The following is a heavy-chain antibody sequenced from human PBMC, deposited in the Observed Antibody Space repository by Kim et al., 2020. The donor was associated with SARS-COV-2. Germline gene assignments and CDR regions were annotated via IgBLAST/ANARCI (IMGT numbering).Heavy chain of an antibody. CDR1: GGSISSYY. Sequence: SETLSLTCTVSGGSISSYYWSWIRQPPGKGLEWIGYIYYSGSTNYNPSLKSRVTIPVDTSKNQFSLKLSSVTAADTAVYYCASSSSRYRGIDYWGQGTLVTVSS. J-gene: IGHJ4*01. V-gene: IGHV4-59*01. CDR2: IYYSGST. D-gene: IGHD2-15*01. CDR3: ASSSSRYRGIDY.